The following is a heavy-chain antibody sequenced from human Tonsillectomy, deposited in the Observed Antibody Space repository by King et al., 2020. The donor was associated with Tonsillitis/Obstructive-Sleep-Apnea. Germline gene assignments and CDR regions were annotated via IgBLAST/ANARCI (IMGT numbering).Heavy chain of an antibody. CDR3: ARAYYVILTGVHLYYFVY. CDR2: IIPIFGTA. D-gene: IGHD3-9*01. Sequence: QLVQYGAEVKKPGSSVKVSCKASGGTFSSYAISWVRQAPGQGLEWMGGIIPIFGTANYAQKFQGRVTITADESTSTAYMELSSLRSEDTAVYYCARAYYVILTGVHLYYFVYWGQGALVTVSS. V-gene: IGHV1-69*12. CDR1: GGTFSSYA. J-gene: IGHJ4*02.